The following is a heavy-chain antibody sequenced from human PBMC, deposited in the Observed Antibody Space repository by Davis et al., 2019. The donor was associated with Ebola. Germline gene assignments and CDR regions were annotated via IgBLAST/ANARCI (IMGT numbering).Heavy chain of an antibody. CDR3: AREVYTGTTGSFDP. D-gene: IGHD1-7*01. CDR1: GGTFSRNT. V-gene: IGHV1-69*04. J-gene: IGHJ5*02. CDR2: IIPFLGMS. Sequence: SVKVSCKASGGTFSRNTISWVRLAPGQGLEWMGRIIPFLGMSSYAQKFQGRVTITAERSKGTASMELSSLRSEDTAVYYCAREVYTGTTGSFDPWGQGTLVTVSS.